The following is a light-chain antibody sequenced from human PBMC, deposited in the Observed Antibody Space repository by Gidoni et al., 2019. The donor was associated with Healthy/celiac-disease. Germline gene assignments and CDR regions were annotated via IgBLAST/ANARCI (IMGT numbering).Light chain of an antibody. CDR1: QSVSSY. CDR2: DAS. J-gene: IGKJ4*01. V-gene: IGKV3-11*01. Sequence: ELVLTQSPATLSLSPGERATLSCRASQSVSSYLAWYQQKPGQAPRLLLYDASNSATGIPARFSGSGSGTDFTLTISSLEPEDFAVYYCQQRSNWPPTLTFGGGTKVEIK. CDR3: QQRSNWPPTLT.